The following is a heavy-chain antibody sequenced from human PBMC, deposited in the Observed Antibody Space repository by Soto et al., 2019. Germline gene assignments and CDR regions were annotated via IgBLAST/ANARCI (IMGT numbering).Heavy chain of an antibody. V-gene: IGHV1-3*01. J-gene: IGHJ5*02. CDR3: ASGPGGWFDP. D-gene: IGHD3-10*01. CDR2: INAGNGNT. Sequence: QVQLVQSGAEVKKPGASMKVSCKASGYTSSTYAMHWVRQAPGQRLEWMGWINAGNGNTKYSRKFQGRVTITRDTSASTAYMDLSSLRSEDTAVYYGASGPGGWFDPWGQGTLVTVSS. CDR1: GYTSSTYA.